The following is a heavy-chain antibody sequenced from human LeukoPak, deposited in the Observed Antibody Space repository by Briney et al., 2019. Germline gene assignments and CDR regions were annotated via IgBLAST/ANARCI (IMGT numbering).Heavy chain of an antibody. Sequence: SQTLSLTCAISRDSVSRNSGAWNWIRQSPSRGLEWLGRTYQRSQWRNDYAPSVKSRITINPDTSKNQSSLELKSVTPEDTAVYYCARGVAGTGFDYWDQGTLVTVSS. V-gene: IGHV6-1*01. D-gene: IGHD1-1*01. CDR2: TYQRSQWRN. J-gene: IGHJ4*02. CDR3: ARGVAGTGFDY. CDR1: RDSVSRNSGA.